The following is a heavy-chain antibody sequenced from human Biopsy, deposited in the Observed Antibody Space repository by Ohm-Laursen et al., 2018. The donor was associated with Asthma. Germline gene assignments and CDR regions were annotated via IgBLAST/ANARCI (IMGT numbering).Heavy chain of an antibody. V-gene: IGHV1-24*01. CDR2: HDHEEGGT. J-gene: IGHJ4*02. Sequence: SSVKVSCKISGYSLTDLSMHRVRQAPGQGLEWMGGHDHEEGGTVNARRFQGRVTMTEDTSTDTAYMELSSLSSDDTAVYYCASDFPKDYVRYNFQFWGQGTLVAVSS. CDR1: GYSLTDLS. D-gene: IGHD4-17*01. CDR3: ASDFPKDYVRYNFQF.